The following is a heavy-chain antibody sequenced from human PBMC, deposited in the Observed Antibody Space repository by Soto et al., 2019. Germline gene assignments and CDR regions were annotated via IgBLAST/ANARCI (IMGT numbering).Heavy chain of an antibody. J-gene: IGHJ5*02. V-gene: IGHV5-10-1*01. Sequence: PGESLKISCKGSGYSFTSYWISWVRQMPGKGLEWMGRIDPSDSYTNYSPSFQGHVTISADKSISTAYLQWSSLKASDTAMYYCPVSGPGGFDTWGRGTLSPSPQ. CDR2: IDPSDSYT. CDR1: GYSFTSYW. D-gene: IGHD7-27*01. CDR3: PVSGPGGFDT.